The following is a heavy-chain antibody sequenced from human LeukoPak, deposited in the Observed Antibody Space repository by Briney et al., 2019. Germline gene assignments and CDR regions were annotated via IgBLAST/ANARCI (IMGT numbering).Heavy chain of an antibody. CDR1: GGTFSSYT. J-gene: IGHJ4*02. CDR3: ARQAVAGGPFDY. CDR2: IIPILGIA. V-gene: IGHV1-69*02. Sequence: GASVKVSCKASGGTFSSYTISWVRQAPGQGLEWMGRIIPILGIANYAQKFQGRVMITADKSTSTAYMELSSLRSEDTAVYCCARQAVAGGPFDYWGQGTLVTVSS. D-gene: IGHD6-19*01.